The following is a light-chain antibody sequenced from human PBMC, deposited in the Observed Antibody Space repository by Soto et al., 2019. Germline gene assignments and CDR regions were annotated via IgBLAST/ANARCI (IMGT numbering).Light chain of an antibody. CDR3: SSYTSDTTRDVV. CDR2: DVY. CDR1: SSDVGGYNY. V-gene: IGLV2-14*01. J-gene: IGLJ2*01. Sequence: QSALTQPASVSGSPGQSITNSCTGTSSDVGGYNYVSWYQQHPGEAPKLMIYDVYNRPSGVSYRFSGSKSGNTASLTISGLQAEDEADYYCSSYTSDTTRDVVFGGGTQLTVL.